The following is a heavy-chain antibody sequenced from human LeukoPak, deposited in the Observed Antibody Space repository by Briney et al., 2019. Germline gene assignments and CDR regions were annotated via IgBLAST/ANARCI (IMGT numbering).Heavy chain of an antibody. V-gene: IGHV1-69*13. D-gene: IGHD6-19*01. CDR1: GSTFSSYA. Sequence: ASVKVSCKASGSTFSSYAISWVRQAPGQGLEWMGGIIPIFGTANYAQKFQGRVTITADESTSTAYMELSSLRSEDTAVYYCAREVAGRLYFDYWGQGTLVTVSS. J-gene: IGHJ4*02. CDR3: AREVAGRLYFDY. CDR2: IIPIFGTA.